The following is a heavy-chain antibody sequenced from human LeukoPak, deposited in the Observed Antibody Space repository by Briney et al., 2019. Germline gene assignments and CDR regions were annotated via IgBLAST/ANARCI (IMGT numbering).Heavy chain of an antibody. Sequence: PGGSLRLSCAASGFTFSSYWMHWVRQAPGKGLVWVSRINSDGSSTSYADSVKDRFTISRENAKNSLYLQMNSLRAGDTAVYYCARDRGRYHMDVWGKGTTVTISS. V-gene: IGHV3-74*01. CDR2: INSDGSST. D-gene: IGHD6-25*01. CDR3: ARDRGRYHMDV. CDR1: GFTFSSYW. J-gene: IGHJ6*03.